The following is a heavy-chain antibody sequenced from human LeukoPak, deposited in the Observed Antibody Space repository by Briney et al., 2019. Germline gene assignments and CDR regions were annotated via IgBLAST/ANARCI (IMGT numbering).Heavy chain of an antibody. D-gene: IGHD1-26*01. CDR2: ISAYNGNT. Sequence: GASVKVSCKASGYTFTSYGISWVRQAPGQGLEWMGWISAYNGNTNYAQKLQGRVTMTTDTSTSTAYMELRSLRSDDTAVYYCARTVGSGSYFTDYYGMDVWGQGTTVTVSS. J-gene: IGHJ6*02. CDR3: ARTVGSGSYFTDYYGMDV. CDR1: GYTFTSYG. V-gene: IGHV1-18*01.